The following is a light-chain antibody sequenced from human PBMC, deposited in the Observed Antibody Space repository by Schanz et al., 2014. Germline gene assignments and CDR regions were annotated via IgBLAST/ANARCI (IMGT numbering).Light chain of an antibody. CDR3: QQLNSYPRT. V-gene: IGKV1-5*01. CDR2: DAS. J-gene: IGKJ2*01. CDR1: QSISTW. Sequence: QMTQSPSTLSASVGDRVTITCRASQSISTWLAWYQQKPGKAPKFLIYDASSLESGVPSRFSGGGSGTEFTLTITSLQPEDSATYYCQQLNSYPRTFGQGTKLEIK.